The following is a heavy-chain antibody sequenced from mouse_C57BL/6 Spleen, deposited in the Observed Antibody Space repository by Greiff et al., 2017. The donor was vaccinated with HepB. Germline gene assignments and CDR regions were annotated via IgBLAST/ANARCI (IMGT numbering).Heavy chain of an antibody. V-gene: IGHV1-81*01. CDR2: IYPRSGNT. CDR1: GYTFTSYG. Sequence: QVQLQQSGAELARPGASVKLSCKASGYTFTSYGISWVKQRTGQGLEWIGEIYPRSGNTYYNEKFKGKATLTADKSSSTAYMELRSLTSEDSAVYFCARAYYSNRYWYFDVWGTGTTVTVSS. CDR3: ARAYYSNRYWYFDV. D-gene: IGHD2-5*01. J-gene: IGHJ1*03.